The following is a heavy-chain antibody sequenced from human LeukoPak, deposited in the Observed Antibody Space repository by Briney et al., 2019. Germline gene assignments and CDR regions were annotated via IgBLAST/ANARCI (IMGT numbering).Heavy chain of an antibody. CDR1: GYTFTSYG. V-gene: IGHV1-18*01. CDR2: ISAYNGNT. CDR3: ARARYYYYYYYMDV. J-gene: IGHJ6*03. Sequence: GASVKVSCKASGYTFTSYGISWVRQAPGQGLEWMGWISAYNGNTNYAQKLQGRVTMTTDTSTSTAYMELRSLRSDDTAVYYCARARYYYYYYYMDVWGKGTTVTISS.